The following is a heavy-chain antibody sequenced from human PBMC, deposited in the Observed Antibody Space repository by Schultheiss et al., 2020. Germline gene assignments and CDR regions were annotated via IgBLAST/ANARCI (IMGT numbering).Heavy chain of an antibody. CDR1: GFSLSNARMG. Sequence: SGPTLVKPTETLTLTCTVSGFSLSNARMGVSWIRQPPGKALEWLAHIFSNDEKSYSTSLKSRLTISKDTSKSQVVLTMTNMDPVDTATYYCAHSGSGSSWEEDYFDYWGQGTLVTGSS. CDR3: AHSGSGSSWEEDYFDY. CDR2: IFSNDEK. D-gene: IGHD6-13*01. J-gene: IGHJ4*02. V-gene: IGHV2-26*01.